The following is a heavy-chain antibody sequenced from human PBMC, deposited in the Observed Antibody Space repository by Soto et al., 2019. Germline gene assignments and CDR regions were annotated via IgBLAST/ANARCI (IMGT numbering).Heavy chain of an antibody. V-gene: IGHV1-18*04. CDR2: ISAYNGNT. Sequence: ASVKVSCKASGYTFTSYGISWVRQAPGQGLEWMGWISAYNGNTIYAQKLQGRVTMTTDTSTSTAYMELRSLRSDDTAVYYCARDLRYSNVNWFDPWGQGTLVTVSS. D-gene: IGHD4-4*01. CDR1: GYTFTSYG. J-gene: IGHJ5*02. CDR3: ARDLRYSNVNWFDP.